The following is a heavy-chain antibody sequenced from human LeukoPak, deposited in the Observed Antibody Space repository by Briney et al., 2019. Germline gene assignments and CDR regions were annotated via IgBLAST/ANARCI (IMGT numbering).Heavy chain of an antibody. D-gene: IGHD6-13*01. V-gene: IGHV3-21*01. Sequence: GGSLRLACAASGFTFSSYSMTWVRQAQGKGLEWVSSISSSSSYIYYADSVKGRFTISRDNAKNSLYLQMNSLRAEDTAVYYCARTSIAAAGTFQHWGQGTLVTVSS. CDR3: ARTSIAAAGTFQH. CDR2: ISSSSSYI. J-gene: IGHJ1*01. CDR1: GFTFSSYS.